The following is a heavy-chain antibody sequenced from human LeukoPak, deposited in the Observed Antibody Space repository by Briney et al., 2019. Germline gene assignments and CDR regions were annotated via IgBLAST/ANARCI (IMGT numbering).Heavy chain of an antibody. CDR2: ISGSGGST. D-gene: IGHD3-10*01. CDR1: GFTFSSDA. V-gene: IGHV3-23*01. CDR3: AKDKVTMVRGVGYYMDV. Sequence: GGSLRLSCAASGFTFSSDAMSWVRQAPGKGLELVSAISGSGGSTYYADSVKGRFTISRDNSKNTLYLQMNSLRAEDTAVYYCAKDKVTMVRGVGYYMDVWGKGTTVTVSS. J-gene: IGHJ6*03.